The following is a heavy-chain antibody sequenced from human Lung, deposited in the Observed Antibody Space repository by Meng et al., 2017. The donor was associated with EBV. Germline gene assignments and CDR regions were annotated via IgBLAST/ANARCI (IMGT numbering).Heavy chain of an antibody. V-gene: IGHV3-15*01. CDR2: IKSKTDGGTT. CDR3: TPGARFNY. CDR1: GFTFCNAC. D-gene: IGHD3-10*01. Sequence: LLWLWWRFVKPGGYFRLSFQASGFTFCNACVSWVRQAPGKGLEWVGRIKSKTDGGTTDYAAPVKGRFTISRDDSKNTLYLQMNSLKTEDTAVYYCTPGARFNYWGQGTLVTVSS. J-gene: IGHJ4*02.